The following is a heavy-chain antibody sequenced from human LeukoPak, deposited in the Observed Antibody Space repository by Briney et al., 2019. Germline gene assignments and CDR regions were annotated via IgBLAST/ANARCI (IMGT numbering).Heavy chain of an antibody. CDR2: IYYSGST. V-gene: IGHV4-59*01. J-gene: IGHJ4*02. D-gene: IGHD2-2*01. CDR3: ARGCSSTSCPFDY. CDR1: GFIFSNAW. Sequence: PGGSLRLSCAASGFIFSNAWMIWVRQPPGKGLEWIGYIYYSGSTNYNPSLKSRVTISVDTSKNQFSLKLSSVTAADTAVYFGARGCSSTSCPFDYWGQGTLVTVSS.